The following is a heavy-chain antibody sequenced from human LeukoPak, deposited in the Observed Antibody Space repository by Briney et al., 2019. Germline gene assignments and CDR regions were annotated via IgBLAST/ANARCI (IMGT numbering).Heavy chain of an antibody. V-gene: IGHV4-34*01. CDR1: GVSFSGYY. CDR3: ARVKGEYCSGGSCPLDY. CDR2: INHSGST. Sequence: SSETLSLTCAVYGVSFSGYYWSWVRQPPGKGLEWVGEINHSGSTNYNPSLKSRVTISVDTSKTQFSLKLSSVTAADTAVYYCARVKGEYCSGGSCPLDYWGQGTLVTVSS. J-gene: IGHJ4*02. D-gene: IGHD2-15*01.